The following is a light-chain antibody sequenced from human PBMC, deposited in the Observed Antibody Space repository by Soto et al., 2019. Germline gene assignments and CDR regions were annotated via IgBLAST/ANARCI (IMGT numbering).Light chain of an antibody. Sequence: DIQMTQSPSTLSASVGDRVTITCRASQSISSWLAWYQQKPGKAPKLLIYKASSLESGVPSSFSGSGSGTEFTLTISSLQPDDFATYYCQQYNSYWLTFGGGTQVEIK. CDR3: QQYNSYWLT. CDR2: KAS. V-gene: IGKV1-5*03. J-gene: IGKJ4*01. CDR1: QSISSW.